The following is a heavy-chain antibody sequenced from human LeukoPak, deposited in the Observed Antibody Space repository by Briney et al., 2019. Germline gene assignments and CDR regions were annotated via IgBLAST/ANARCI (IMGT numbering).Heavy chain of an antibody. Sequence: KTSETLSLTCTVSGGSISSYYWSWIRQPPGKGLEWIGYVYYSGSTNYNPSLKSRVTISVDTSKSQFSLKLSSVTAADTAVYSCASSPLANWGRGWFDPWGQGTLVTVSS. CDR3: ASSPLANWGRGWFDP. CDR2: VYYSGST. J-gene: IGHJ5*02. D-gene: IGHD7-27*01. CDR1: GGSISSYY. V-gene: IGHV4-59*01.